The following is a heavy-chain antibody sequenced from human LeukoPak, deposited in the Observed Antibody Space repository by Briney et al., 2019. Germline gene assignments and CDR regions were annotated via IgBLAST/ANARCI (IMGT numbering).Heavy chain of an antibody. D-gene: IGHD6-19*01. Sequence: GGSLRLSCAASGFTFSSYAMSWVRQAPGKGLEWVSAISGSGGSTYYADSVKGRFTISRDNSKNTLYLQMNSLRSEDTAVYYCARERTVAGLFDYWGQGTLVTVSS. CDR1: GFTFSSYA. CDR2: ISGSGGST. V-gene: IGHV3-23*01. J-gene: IGHJ4*02. CDR3: ARERTVAGLFDY.